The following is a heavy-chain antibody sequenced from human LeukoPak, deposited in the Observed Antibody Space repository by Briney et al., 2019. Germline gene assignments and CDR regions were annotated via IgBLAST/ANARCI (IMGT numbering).Heavy chain of an antibody. CDR2: IYYSGNT. J-gene: IGHJ5*02. D-gene: IGHD5-18*01. Sequence: SETLSLTCTVSGGSISSYHWSWMRQPPGKGLEWVGYIYYSGNTNYNPSLKSRVTISVDTSKNQFSLKLSSVTAADTAVYYCARGGYSYGYLNWFDPWGQGTLVTVSS. CDR3: ARGGYSYGYLNWFDP. V-gene: IGHV4-59*01. CDR1: GGSISSYH.